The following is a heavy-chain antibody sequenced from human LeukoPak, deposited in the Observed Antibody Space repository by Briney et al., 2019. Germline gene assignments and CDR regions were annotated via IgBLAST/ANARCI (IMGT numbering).Heavy chain of an antibody. Sequence: GESLRLSCAASGFTFSSYAMNWVRQAPGKGLEWVSGISGSGDSTYYADPVKGRFTLSRDNSKNTVYLQMSSLRADDTAIYYCAKHQALATVDPFDYWGQGTLVTVSS. CDR3: AKHQALATVDPFDY. V-gene: IGHV3-23*01. CDR1: GFTFSSYA. CDR2: ISGSGDST. D-gene: IGHD4-11*01. J-gene: IGHJ4*02.